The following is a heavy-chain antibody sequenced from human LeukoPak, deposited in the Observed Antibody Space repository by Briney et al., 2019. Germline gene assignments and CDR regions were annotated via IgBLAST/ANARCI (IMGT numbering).Heavy chain of an antibody. CDR1: GFTFSSYG. CDR3: ARESEDYYDSSGYYPPFDY. D-gene: IGHD3-22*01. V-gene: IGHV3-33*01. J-gene: IGHJ4*02. Sequence: GRSLRLSCAAYGFTFSSYGMHWVRQAPGKGLEWVAVIWYDGSNKYYADSVKGRFTISRDNSKNTLYLQMNSLRAEDTAVYYRARESEDYYDSSGYYPPFDYWGQGTLVTVSS. CDR2: IWYDGSNK.